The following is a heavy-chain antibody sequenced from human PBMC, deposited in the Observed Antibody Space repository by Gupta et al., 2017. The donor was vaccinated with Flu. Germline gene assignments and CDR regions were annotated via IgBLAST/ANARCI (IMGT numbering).Heavy chain of an antibody. CDR2: IIPIFGTA. D-gene: IGHD1-20*01. V-gene: IGHV1-69*06. CDR3: ARVGGPGGNWNDYDWFDP. Sequence: QVQLVQSGAEVKKPGSSVKVSCKASGGTFSSYAISWVRQAPGQGLEWMGGIIPIFGTANYAQKFQGRVTITADKSTSTAYMELSSLRSEDTAVYYCARVGGPGGNWNDYDWFDPWGQGTLVTVSS. J-gene: IGHJ5*02. CDR1: GGTFSSYA.